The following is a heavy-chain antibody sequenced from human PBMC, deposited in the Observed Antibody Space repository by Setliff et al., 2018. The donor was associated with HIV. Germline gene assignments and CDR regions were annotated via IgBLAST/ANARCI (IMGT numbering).Heavy chain of an antibody. Sequence: SETLSLTCSVSGGSISNYYWSWIRQPPGKGLEWIGYIYYSGNTNYSPSLKSRVTISVDTSKNQFSLKLSSVTAADTVVYYCARTFNSGYLSYAFDIWGQGTMVTVSS. V-gene: IGHV4-59*01. CDR1: GGSISNYY. CDR2: IYYSGNT. D-gene: IGHD3-22*01. CDR3: ARTFNSGYLSYAFDI. J-gene: IGHJ3*02.